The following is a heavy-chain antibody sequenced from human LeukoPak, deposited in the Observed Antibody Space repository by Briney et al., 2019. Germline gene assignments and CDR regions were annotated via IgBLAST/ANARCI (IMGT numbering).Heavy chain of an antibody. D-gene: IGHD2-2*01. CDR3: ASTHCSSTSCYVHLDY. J-gene: IGHJ4*02. CDR2: ISGSGGST. V-gene: IGHV3-23*01. CDR1: GFTFSSYA. Sequence: GGSLRLSCAASGFTFSSYAMSWVRQAPGKGLEWVSAISGSGGSTYYADSVKGRFSISRDNSKTTLFLQMNSLRAEDAAVYYCASTHCSSTSCYVHLDYWGQGTLVTVSS.